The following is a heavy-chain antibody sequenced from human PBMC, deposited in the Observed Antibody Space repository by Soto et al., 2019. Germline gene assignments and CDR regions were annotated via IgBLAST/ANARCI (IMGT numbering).Heavy chain of an antibody. Sequence: SETLSLTCTVSGGSISSYYWSWIRQPPGKGLEWIGYIHYSGSTNYNPSLKSRVTISVDTSKNQFSLRLSSVTAADTAVYYCARGGVRGVISWFDPWGQGTLVTVSS. D-gene: IGHD3-10*01. CDR3: ARGGVRGVISWFDP. CDR2: IHYSGST. V-gene: IGHV4-59*08. CDR1: GGSISSYY. J-gene: IGHJ5*02.